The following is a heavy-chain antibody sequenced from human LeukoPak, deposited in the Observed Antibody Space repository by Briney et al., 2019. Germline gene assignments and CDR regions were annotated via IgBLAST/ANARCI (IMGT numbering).Heavy chain of an antibody. CDR3: ARHGYCSGGSCYRGGWFDP. Sequence: KPSETLSLTCTVSGGSISSYYWSWIRQPPGKGLEWIGYIYYSGSTNYNPSLKSRVTISVDTSKNQFSLKLSSVTAADTAVYYCARHGYCSGGSCYRGGWFDPWGQGTLVTVSS. D-gene: IGHD2-15*01. V-gene: IGHV4-59*08. CDR1: GGSISSYY. J-gene: IGHJ5*02. CDR2: IYYSGST.